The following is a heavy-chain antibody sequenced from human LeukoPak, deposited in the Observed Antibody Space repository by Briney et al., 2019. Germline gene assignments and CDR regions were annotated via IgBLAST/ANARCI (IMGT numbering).Heavy chain of an antibody. CDR3: AAGYGDYVDYYYYMDV. J-gene: IGHJ6*03. Sequence: SVKVSCKASGYTFTCYYMHWVRQAPRQGLEWIGWSVVGSGNTNYAQKFQERVTITRDMSTSTAYMELSSLRSEDTAVYYCAAGYGDYVDYYYYMDVWGKGTTVTVS. CDR1: GYTFTCYY. CDR2: SVVGSGNT. D-gene: IGHD4-17*01. V-gene: IGHV1-58*02.